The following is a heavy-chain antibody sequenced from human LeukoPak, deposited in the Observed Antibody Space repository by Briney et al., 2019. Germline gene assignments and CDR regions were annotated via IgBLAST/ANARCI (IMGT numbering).Heavy chain of an antibody. CDR3: AARYSGYDERDY. J-gene: IGHJ4*02. CDR2: IRYDGSNK. CDR1: GFTFSNYD. Sequence: GGSLRLSCAASGFTFSNYDMHWVRQAPGKGLEWVAFIRYDGSNKYYADSVKGRFTISRDDSKNTLYLQMNSLRAEDTAVYYCAARYSGYDERDYWGQGTLVTVSS. D-gene: IGHD5-12*01. V-gene: IGHV3-30*02.